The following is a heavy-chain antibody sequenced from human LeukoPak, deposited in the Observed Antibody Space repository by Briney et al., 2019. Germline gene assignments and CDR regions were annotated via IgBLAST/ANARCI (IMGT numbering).Heavy chain of an antibody. V-gene: IGHV4-39*01. CDR1: GGSISSSTYY. Sequence: PSETLSLTCTVSGGSISSSTYYWGWIRQPPGKGLEWIGNIYNSGNTYYSPSLKSRVTISVDPSKNQFSLKLTSVTAADTAVYYCARRGASSNWFDPWGQGTLVTLSS. CDR2: IYNSGNT. J-gene: IGHJ5*02. D-gene: IGHD1-26*01. CDR3: ARRGASSNWFDP.